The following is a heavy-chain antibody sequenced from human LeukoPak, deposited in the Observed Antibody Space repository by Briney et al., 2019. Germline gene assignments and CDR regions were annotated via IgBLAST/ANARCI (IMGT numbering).Heavy chain of an antibody. CDR1: GFTVSSNY. D-gene: IGHD5-18*01. CDR2: IYSGGST. CDR3: ARWRGQLWLLGPSCIEN. J-gene: IGHJ4*02. V-gene: IGHV3-53*01. Sequence: PGGSLRLSCAASGFTVSSNYMSWVRQAPGKGLEWVSVIYSGGSTYYADSVKGRFTISRDNSKNTLYLQMNSLRAEDTAVYYCARWRGQLWLLGPSCIENWGQGTLVTVSS.